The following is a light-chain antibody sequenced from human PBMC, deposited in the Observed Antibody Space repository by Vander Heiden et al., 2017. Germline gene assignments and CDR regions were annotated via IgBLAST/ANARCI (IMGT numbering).Light chain of an antibody. V-gene: IGKV3-20*01. J-gene: IGKJ2*01. CDR2: GAS. CDR3: QQYGSSRTA. Sequence: EIVLTQSPGTLSLSPGERATLSCRASQSVSSSYLAWYQQEPGQAPRLLIYGASSRATGIPDRFSGSGSGTDFTLTISRLEPEDFAVYYCQQYGSSRTAFGQGTKLEIK. CDR1: QSVSSSY.